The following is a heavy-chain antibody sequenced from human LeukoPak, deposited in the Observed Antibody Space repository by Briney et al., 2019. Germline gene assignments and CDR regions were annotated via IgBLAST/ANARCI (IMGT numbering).Heavy chain of an antibody. V-gene: IGHV1-2*06. CDR1: GYTFTGYY. Sequence: ASVKVSCKASGYTFTGYYMHWVRQAPGQGLEWMGRINPNSGGTNYAQKFQGRVTMTRDTSISTAYMELSRLRSDDTAVYYCARIEKEWLGGMDVWGQGTTVTVSS. J-gene: IGHJ6*02. CDR3: ARIEKEWLGGMDV. D-gene: IGHD6-19*01. CDR2: INPNSGGT.